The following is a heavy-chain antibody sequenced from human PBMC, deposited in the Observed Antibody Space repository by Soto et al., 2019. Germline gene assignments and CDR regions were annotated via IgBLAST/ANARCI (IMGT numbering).Heavy chain of an antibody. J-gene: IGHJ6*03. CDR3: AREKVSKDYYYYYMDV. D-gene: IGHD6-6*01. Sequence: GGPLTVSRAASGFTFSSYSMNQVRQAPGKGLEWVSYISSSSSTIYYADSVKGRFTISRDNAKHSLYLQMNSLRAEDTAVYYCAREKVSKDYYYYYMDVWGKGNTVTVSS. CDR1: GFTFSSYS. CDR2: ISSSSSTI. V-gene: IGHV3-48*01.